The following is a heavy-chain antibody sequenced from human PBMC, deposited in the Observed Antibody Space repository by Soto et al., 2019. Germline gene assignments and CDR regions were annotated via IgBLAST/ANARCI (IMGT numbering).Heavy chain of an antibody. D-gene: IGHD6-19*01. V-gene: IGHV3-74*01. CDR2: LNGDASTA. J-gene: IGHJ3*01. Sequence: GGSLRLPNSAFEFTFGTFCMDRVLQTPGKGRLWVSSLNGDASTANYADSVKGRFTISRDNAKNTLYLQMNSLRAEDTAMYYCAVMSSRSDVLDVWGQGTMVTVSS. CDR3: AVMSSRSDVLDV. CDR1: EFTFGTFC.